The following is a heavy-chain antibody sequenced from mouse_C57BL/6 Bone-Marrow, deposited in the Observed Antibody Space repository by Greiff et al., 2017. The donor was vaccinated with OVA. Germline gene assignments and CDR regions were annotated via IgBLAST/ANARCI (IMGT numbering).Heavy chain of an antibody. CDR1: GFTFSSYA. CDR2: ISDGGSYT. CDR3: ARAPTTVVSYWYFDV. V-gene: IGHV5-4*03. Sequence: EVKVVESGGGLVKPGGSLKLSCAASGFTFSSYAMSWVRQTPEKRLEWVATISDGGSYTYYPDNVKGRFTISRDNAKNNLYLQMSHLKSDDTAMYYCARAPTTVVSYWYFDVWGTGTTVTVSS. D-gene: IGHD1-1*01. J-gene: IGHJ1*03.